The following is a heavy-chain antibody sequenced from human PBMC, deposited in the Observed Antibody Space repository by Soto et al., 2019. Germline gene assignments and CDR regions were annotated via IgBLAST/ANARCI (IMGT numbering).Heavy chain of an antibody. CDR2: INSDGSST. CDR1: GFTFSSYW. Sequence: PGGSLRLSCAASGFTFSSYWMHWVRQAPGKGLVWVSRINSDGSSTSYADSVKGRFTISRDNAKNTLYLQMNSLRAEDTAVYYCARVMVWGDYYDPSFDYWGQGTLVTVSS. D-gene: IGHD3-22*01. V-gene: IGHV3-74*01. J-gene: IGHJ4*02. CDR3: ARVMVWGDYYDPSFDY.